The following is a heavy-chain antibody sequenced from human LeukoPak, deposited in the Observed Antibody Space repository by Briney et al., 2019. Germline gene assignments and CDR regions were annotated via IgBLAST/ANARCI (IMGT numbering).Heavy chain of an antibody. Sequence: ASVKVSCKASGYTFTSYGISWVRQAPGQGLEWMGWISAYNGNTNYAQKLQGRVTMTTDTSTSTAYMELRSLRSDDTAVYYCARDLYDILTGYQYYYYGMDVWGQGTTVTVSS. V-gene: IGHV1-18*01. CDR3: ARDLYDILTGYQYYYYGMDV. D-gene: IGHD3-9*01. J-gene: IGHJ6*02. CDR2: ISAYNGNT. CDR1: GYTFTSYG.